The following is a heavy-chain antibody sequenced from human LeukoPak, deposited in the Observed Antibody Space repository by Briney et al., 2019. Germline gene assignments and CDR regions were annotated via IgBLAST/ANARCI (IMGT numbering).Heavy chain of an antibody. CDR1: GFTFSSYA. V-gene: IGHV3-23*01. CDR3: AREPGYYPTSPLRYCGMDV. CDR2: ISGSGGST. J-gene: IGHJ6*02. Sequence: GGSLRLSCAASGFTFSSYAMSWVRQAPGKGLEWVSAISGSGGSTYYADSVKGRFTISRDNSKNTLYLQMNSLRAEDTAVYYCAREPGYYPTSPLRYCGMDVWGQGTTVTVSS. D-gene: IGHD3-9*01.